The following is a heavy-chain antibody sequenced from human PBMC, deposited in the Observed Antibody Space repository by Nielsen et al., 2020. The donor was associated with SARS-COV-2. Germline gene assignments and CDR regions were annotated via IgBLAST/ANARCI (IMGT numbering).Heavy chain of an antibody. CDR2: IKTNGGIT. J-gene: IGHJ6*02. D-gene: IGHD4-23*01. CDR3: ARWSEHHYSYGIDV. CDR1: GFTFSDYA. V-gene: IGHV3-23*01. Sequence: GVLKISCAASGFTFSDYAMAWVRQAPGKGLEWVSVIKTNGGITYYADSVKGRCTISRDNAENSLYLQMSSLRAEDTAVYYCARWSEHHYSYGIDVWGQGTTVTVSS.